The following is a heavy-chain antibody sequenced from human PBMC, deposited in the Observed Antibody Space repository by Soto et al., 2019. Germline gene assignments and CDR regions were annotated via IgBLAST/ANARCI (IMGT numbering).Heavy chain of an antibody. V-gene: IGHV4-31*03. CDR2: IYYSGST. Sequence: QVQLQESGPGLVKPSQTLSLTCTVSGGSISSGGYYWSWIRQHPGKGLEWIGYIYYSGSTYYNPSLKSRVTISVDTSKNQFSLKLSSVTAADTAVYYCAREGPRVCSGGSCYPRDAFDIWGQGTMVTVSS. CDR3: AREGPRVCSGGSCYPRDAFDI. CDR1: GGSISSGGYY. J-gene: IGHJ3*02. D-gene: IGHD2-15*01.